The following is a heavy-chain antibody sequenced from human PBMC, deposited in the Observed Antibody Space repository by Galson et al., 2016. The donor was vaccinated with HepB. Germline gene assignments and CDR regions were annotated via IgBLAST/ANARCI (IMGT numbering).Heavy chain of an antibody. D-gene: IGHD6-19*01. J-gene: IGHJ1*01. CDR3: ARGGLSGWYGDEYFQH. Sequence: SLRLSCAASGFTFRSFLMDWVRQAPGNGLEWVANIKQDGREEYYVDSVKGRFTISRDNRKNSLYLQMNSLRAEDTAVYYCARGGLSGWYGDEYFQHWGQGTLVTVSS. CDR1: GFTFRSFL. CDR2: IKQDGREE. V-gene: IGHV3-7*03.